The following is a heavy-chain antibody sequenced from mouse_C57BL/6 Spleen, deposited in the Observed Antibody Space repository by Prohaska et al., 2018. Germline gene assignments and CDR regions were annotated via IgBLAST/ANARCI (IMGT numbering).Heavy chain of an antibody. Sequence: EVQLVESGGRLVQPKGSLKLSCAASGFTFNPYAMHWVRQAPGKGLEWVARIRSKSSNYSTYYADSVKDRFTISRYDAKSMLYLQMNNLKTEDTAMYYCVGGYYHWYFHVWGTGTTVTVSS. V-gene: IGHV10-3*01. CDR1: GFTFNPYA. J-gene: IGHJ1*03. CDR3: VGGYYHWYFHV. D-gene: IGHD2-3*01. CDR2: IRSKSSNYST.